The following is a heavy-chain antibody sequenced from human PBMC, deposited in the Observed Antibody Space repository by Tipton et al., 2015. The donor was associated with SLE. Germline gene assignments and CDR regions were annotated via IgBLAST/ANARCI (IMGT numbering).Heavy chain of an antibody. CDR3: TGCLMIFGVVPMGY. CDR1: GFTFSTYN. V-gene: IGHV3-49*04. Sequence: SLRLSCAASGFTFSTYNMNWVRQAPGKGLEWVGFIRRKAYGGAAEYAASVRDRFTISRDDSKSIAYLQVNSLKTEDTAVYYCTGCLMIFGVVPMGYWGQGTLVTVSS. CDR2: IRRKAYGGAA. J-gene: IGHJ4*02. D-gene: IGHD3-3*01.